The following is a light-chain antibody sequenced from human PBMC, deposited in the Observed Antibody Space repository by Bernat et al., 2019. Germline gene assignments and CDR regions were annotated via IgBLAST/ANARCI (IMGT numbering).Light chain of an antibody. J-gene: IGKJ2*01. V-gene: IGKV1-39*01. CDR2: TAS. CDR3: QQTYSFPST. Sequence: DIQMTQSPSSLSASVGDSVTITCRPSQTINRYINWYQQKPGKAPKLLIYTASTLQSGVPSRFSGDESGTDFTLTISSLQPEDFATYYCQQTYSFPSTFGQGTELQVK. CDR1: QTINRY.